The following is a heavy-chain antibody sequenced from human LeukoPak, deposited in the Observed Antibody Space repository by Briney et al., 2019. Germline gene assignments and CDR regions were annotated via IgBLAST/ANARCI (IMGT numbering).Heavy chain of an antibody. CDR1: GFTFSSYG. J-gene: IGHJ6*02. D-gene: IGHD2-15*01. V-gene: IGHV3-33*01. CDR3: ARDDCSGGSCYLAYYYGMDV. CDR2: IWYDGSNK. Sequence: GRSLRLSCAASGFTFSSYGMHWVRQAPGKGLEWVAVIWYDGSNKYYADSVKGRFTISRDNSKNTLYLQMNSLRAEDTAVYYCARDDCSGGSCYLAYYYGMDVWGQGTTVTVSS.